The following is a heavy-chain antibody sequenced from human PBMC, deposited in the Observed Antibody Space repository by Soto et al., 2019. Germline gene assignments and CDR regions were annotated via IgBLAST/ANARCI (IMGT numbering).Heavy chain of an antibody. D-gene: IGHD1-26*01. V-gene: IGHV3-23*01. CDR2: ISGSGGST. J-gene: IGHJ5*02. CDR1: GFTFSSYA. CDR3: AKDRRWEPLRWFDP. Sequence: EVQLLESGGGLVQPGGSLRLSCAASGFTFSSYAMSWVRQAPGKGLEWVSAISGSGGSTYYADSVKGRFTISRDNSKNPLDLQMNSLRAEDTAVYYCAKDRRWEPLRWFDPWGQGTLVTVSS.